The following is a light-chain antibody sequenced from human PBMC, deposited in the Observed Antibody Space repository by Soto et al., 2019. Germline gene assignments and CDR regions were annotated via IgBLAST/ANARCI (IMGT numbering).Light chain of an antibody. CDR2: DVK. J-gene: IGLJ2*01. Sequence: QSALTQPASVSGSPGQSIAISCTGTSSDVGAYDYVSWYQQHPGKAPKLMIYDVKYRPSGVSNRFSGSKSGNTASLTISGLQAEDEADYYCSSYTGSSSVIFGGGTKLTV. CDR3: SSYTGSSSVI. V-gene: IGLV2-14*01. CDR1: SSDVGAYDY.